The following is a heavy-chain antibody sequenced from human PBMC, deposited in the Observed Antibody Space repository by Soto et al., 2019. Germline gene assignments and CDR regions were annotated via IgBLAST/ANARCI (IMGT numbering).Heavy chain of an antibody. J-gene: IGHJ4*02. D-gene: IGHD1-26*01. Sequence: PSQSLSLTCAISGDSVSSDSAAWNWIRESPSRGLEWLGRTYYRSKWYNDYAVSVKSRITINPDTSKNQFSLQLNSVTPEDTAVYYCAREDFYSMMKDGGATNGDFDYWGQGTLVTVPQ. CDR2: TYYRSKWYN. CDR3: AREDFYSMMKDGGATNGDFDY. V-gene: IGHV6-1*01. CDR1: GDSVSSDSAA.